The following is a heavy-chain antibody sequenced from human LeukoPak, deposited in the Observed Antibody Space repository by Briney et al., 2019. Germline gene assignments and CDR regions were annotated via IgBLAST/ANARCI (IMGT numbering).Heavy chain of an antibody. CDR1: GYTFTSYA. D-gene: IGHD2-15*01. CDR2: INTNTGNP. J-gene: IGHJ5*02. V-gene: IGHV7-4-1*02. Sequence: ASAKVSCTASGYTFTSYAMNWVRQAPGQGLEWMGWINTNTGNPTYAQGFTGRFVFSLDTSVSTAYLQISSLKAEDTAVYYCARAQAATTGYWFDPWGQGTLVTVSS. CDR3: ARAQAATTGYWFDP.